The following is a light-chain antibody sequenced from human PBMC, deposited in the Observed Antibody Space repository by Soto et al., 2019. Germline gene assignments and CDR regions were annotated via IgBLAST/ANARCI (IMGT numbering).Light chain of an antibody. J-gene: IGLJ2*01. CDR2: VNSGGSH. CDR3: QTWGTGIVV. CDR1: SGHNSYA. V-gene: IGLV4-69*01. Sequence: QPVLTQSPSASASLGASVKLTCTLSSGHNSYAIAWHQQQPEKGPRFLMKVNSGGSHSKGDGIPDRFSGSSSGAERYLTISSLQSEDEADYYCQTWGTGIVVFGGGTKLTVL.